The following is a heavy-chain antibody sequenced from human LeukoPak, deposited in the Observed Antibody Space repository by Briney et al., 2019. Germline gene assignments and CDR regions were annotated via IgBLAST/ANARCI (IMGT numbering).Heavy chain of an antibody. CDR2: ISGDSAGT. J-gene: IGHJ4*02. CDR1: GFTFSTYV. Sequence: GGSLRLSCTASGFTFSTYVMSWVHQAPGKGLEWVSAISGDSAGTYFTDSVKGRFSISRDNSKNTLYLQMNSLRTEDTSIYYCATEEGDGSAHDFWGQGTLVTVSS. V-gene: IGHV3-23*01. D-gene: IGHD3-10*01. CDR3: ATEEGDGSAHDF.